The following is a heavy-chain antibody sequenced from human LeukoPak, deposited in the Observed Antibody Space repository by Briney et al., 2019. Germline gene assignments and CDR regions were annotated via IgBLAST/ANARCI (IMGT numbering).Heavy chain of an antibody. CDR1: GFALCTYE. CDR3: ARGDPHADL. Sequence: GGAPRLSCAASGFALCTYEMNWVRHAPGKGLERMADITISGHTKNYADSVKGRFSNSRDNARTSLYLQMHSLRVEDTGVYYCARGDPHADLWGQGTLVTVSS. V-gene: IGHV3-48*03. J-gene: IGHJ5*02. CDR2: ITISGHTK. D-gene: IGHD5-24*01.